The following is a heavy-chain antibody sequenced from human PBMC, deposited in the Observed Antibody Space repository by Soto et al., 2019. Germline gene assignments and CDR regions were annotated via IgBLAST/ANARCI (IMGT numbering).Heavy chain of an antibody. CDR1: GYKFSTFW. V-gene: IGHV5-51*01. Sequence: GESLKISCKGSGYKFSTFWIGWVRQMPGKGLEWMGIIYPGDSDTRYSPSFQGQVTISVDKSISTAYLQWSSLKASDTAIYYCARPLSYDFWSGSFVWGQGTTVTVSS. CDR2: IYPGDSDT. J-gene: IGHJ6*02. D-gene: IGHD3-3*01. CDR3: ARPLSYDFWSGSFV.